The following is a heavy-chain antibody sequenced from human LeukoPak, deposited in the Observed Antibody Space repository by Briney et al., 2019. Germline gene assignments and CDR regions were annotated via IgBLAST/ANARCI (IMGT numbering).Heavy chain of an antibody. V-gene: IGHV3-30*04. J-gene: IGHJ4*02. CDR1: GFTFRSYA. D-gene: IGHD2-21*02. CDR2: ISDDGSNQ. Sequence: PGRSLRLSCAASGFTFRSYAMNWVRQAPGKGLEWVSVISDDGSNQYYADSVKGRFTISRDNAKNSLYLQMNSLRAEDTAVYYCARRACGGDCYSEGYFDYWGQGTLVTVSS. CDR3: ARRACGGDCYSEGYFDY.